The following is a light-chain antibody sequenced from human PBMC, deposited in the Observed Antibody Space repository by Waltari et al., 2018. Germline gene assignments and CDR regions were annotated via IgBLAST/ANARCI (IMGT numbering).Light chain of an antibody. Sequence: QSALTQPRSVSGSPGQSVTISCTGTSSDVGGYNYVSWYQQPPGKDPKPRIYVASERPSGVPDRFSASKSGNSVSLTISGLQPEEEADYYCSSYAGTYTLKVVFGGGTKLTVL. CDR3: SSYAGTYTLKVV. V-gene: IGLV2-11*01. J-gene: IGLJ2*01. CDR1: SSDVGGYNY. CDR2: VAS.